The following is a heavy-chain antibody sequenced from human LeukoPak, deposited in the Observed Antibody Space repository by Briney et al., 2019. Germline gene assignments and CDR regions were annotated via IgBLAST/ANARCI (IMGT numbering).Heavy chain of an antibody. J-gene: IGHJ5*02. V-gene: IGHV1-2*02. D-gene: IGHD3-3*01. CDR2: INPNSGGT. CDR1: GYTFTGYY. Sequence: ASVKVSCKASGYTFTGYYMHWVRQAPGQGLEWMGWINPNSGGTNYAQKFQGRVTMTRDTSISTAYIELSRLRSDDTAVYYCAREVDFWSGYYQNWFDPWGQGTLVTVSS. CDR3: AREVDFWSGYYQNWFDP.